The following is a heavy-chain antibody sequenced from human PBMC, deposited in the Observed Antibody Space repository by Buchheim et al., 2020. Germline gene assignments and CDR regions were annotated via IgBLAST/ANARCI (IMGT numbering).Heavy chain of an antibody. CDR2: INPNSGDT. D-gene: IGHD6-19*01. V-gene: IGHV1-2*02. Sequence: QVQLVQSGAEVKKPGASVKVSCKASGYTFTGFYMHWVRQAPGQGLECMAWINPNSGDTNYAQKFQGRVTVTRDTSISTAYIELSRLRSADTAVYYCARAAVAGRSGVNYFDYWGQGTL. CDR3: ARAAVAGRSGVNYFDY. J-gene: IGHJ4*02. CDR1: GYTFTGFY.